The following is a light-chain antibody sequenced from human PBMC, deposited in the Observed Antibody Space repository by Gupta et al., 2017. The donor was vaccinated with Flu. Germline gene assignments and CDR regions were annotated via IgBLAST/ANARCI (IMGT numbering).Light chain of an antibody. Sequence: QSALTQPASVSGSPGQSITISCTGTRSDVGSYKLVSWYQQHPGKAPKLMIYDGSKRPSGVSNRCSCAKSGNTASPITSGLQAEDEADYYCCSYAGSSTPNWVFGGGTKLTVL. J-gene: IGLJ3*02. CDR2: DGS. CDR3: CSYAGSSTPNWV. V-gene: IGLV2-23*01. CDR1: RSDVGSYKL.